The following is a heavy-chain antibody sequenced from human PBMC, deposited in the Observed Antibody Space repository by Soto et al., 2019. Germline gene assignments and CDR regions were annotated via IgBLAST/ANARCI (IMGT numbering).Heavy chain of an antibody. V-gene: IGHV4-30-4*08. CDR3: ARTPPLGYFDY. CDR2: IYYSGST. Sequence: SETLSLTCNVSGGSISSGGYYWTWIRQHPGKGLEWIGYIYYSGSTYYNPSLKSRVTISVDTSKNQFSLKLSSVTAADTAVYYCARTPPLGYFDYWGQGTLVTVSS. CDR1: GGSISSGGYY. J-gene: IGHJ4*02.